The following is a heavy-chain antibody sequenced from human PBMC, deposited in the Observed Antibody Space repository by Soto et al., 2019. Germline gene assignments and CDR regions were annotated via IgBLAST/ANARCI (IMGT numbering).Heavy chain of an antibody. Sequence: ASVKVSCKASGYTFTSYYMHWVRQAPGQGLEGMGIINPSGGSTSYAQKFQGRVTMTRDTSTSTVYMELSSLRSEDTAVYYCAREAGIAAAGPKAFDPWGQGTLVTVSS. V-gene: IGHV1-46*03. CDR1: GYTFTSYY. CDR3: AREAGIAAAGPKAFDP. CDR2: INPSGGST. D-gene: IGHD6-13*01. J-gene: IGHJ5*02.